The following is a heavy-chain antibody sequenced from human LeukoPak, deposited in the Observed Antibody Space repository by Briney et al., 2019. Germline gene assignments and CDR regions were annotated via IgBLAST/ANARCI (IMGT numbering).Heavy chain of an antibody. CDR3: ARSIAAAGSSDAFDI. CDR2: IYYSGST. V-gene: IGHV4-39*07. J-gene: IGHJ3*02. D-gene: IGHD6-13*01. CDR1: GGSISSSSYY. Sequence: PSETLSLTCTVSGGSISSSSYYWGWIRQPPGKGLEWIGSIYYSGSTYYNPPLKSRVTISVDTSKNQFSLKLSSVTAADTAVYYCARSIAAAGSSDAFDIWGQGTMVTVSS.